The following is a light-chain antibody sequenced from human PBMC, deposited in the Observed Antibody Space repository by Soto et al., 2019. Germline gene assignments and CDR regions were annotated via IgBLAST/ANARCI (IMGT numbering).Light chain of an antibody. CDR3: QQYNRDSWT. CDR1: QTICAN. J-gene: IGKJ1*01. V-gene: IGKV1-39*01. Sequence: DIHMTQSPSSLSASLGDRVTIPXRASQTICANLNWYRQEPGXPPTXXXDDXTTLQRGGPSRLSGLGSGTDFTLTITSLHPKDSSNYFFQQYNRDSWTFGQGTKVDIK. CDR2: DXT.